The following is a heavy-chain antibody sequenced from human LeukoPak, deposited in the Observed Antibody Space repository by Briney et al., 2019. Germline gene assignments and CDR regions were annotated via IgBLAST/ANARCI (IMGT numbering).Heavy chain of an antibody. CDR1: GFTFSSYA. CDR2: ISGSGGST. V-gene: IGHV3-23*01. Sequence: SGGSLRLSCAASGFTFSSYAMSWVRQAPGKGLEWVSAISGSGGSTYYTDSVKGRFTISRDNSKNTLYLQMNSLRAEDTAVYFCARDRAAGKYYFDYWGQGTLVTVSS. CDR3: ARDRAAGKYYFDY. D-gene: IGHD2-15*01. J-gene: IGHJ4*02.